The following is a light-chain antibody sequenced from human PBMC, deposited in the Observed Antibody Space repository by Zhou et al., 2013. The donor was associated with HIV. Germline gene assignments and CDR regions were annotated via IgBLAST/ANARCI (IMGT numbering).Light chain of an antibody. CDR1: QSLLHSNGFNY. Sequence: DIVMTQSPLSLPVTPGEPASISCRSGQSLLHSNGFNYLHWYLQKPGQSPQLLIYLGSDRASGVPDRFSGSGSGTDFTLKISRVEAEDVGVYYCMQALQSWTFGQGTKVEIK. CDR3: MQALQSWT. V-gene: IGKV2-28*01. J-gene: IGKJ1*01. CDR2: LGS.